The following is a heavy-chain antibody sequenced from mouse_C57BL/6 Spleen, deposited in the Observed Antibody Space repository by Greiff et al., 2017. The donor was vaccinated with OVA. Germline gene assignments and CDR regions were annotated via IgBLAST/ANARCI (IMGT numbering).Heavy chain of an antibody. V-gene: IGHV5-17*01. J-gene: IGHJ3*01. CDR2: ISSGSSTI. Sequence: EVKVVESGGGLVKPGGSLKLSCAASGFTFSDYGMHWVRQAPEKGLAWVAYISSGSSTIYYADTVKGRFTISRDNAKNTLFLQMTSLRSEDTAMYYCAVSFAYWGQGTLVTVSA. CDR1: GFTFSDYG. CDR3: AVSFAY.